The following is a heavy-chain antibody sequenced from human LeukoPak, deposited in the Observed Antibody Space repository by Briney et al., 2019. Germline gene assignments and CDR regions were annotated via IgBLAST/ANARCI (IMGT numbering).Heavy chain of an antibody. J-gene: IGHJ6*04. Sequence: GGSLRLSCAASGFTFISYAMIWVRQAPGKGLEWVSAISSSGGNTYYADSVKGRYTLSRDHSKHTLYMQMKRIRAEETAVYYCAKDEGTGLWFGELLWEGMHYYYGMGLWGKGTTVTVSS. D-gene: IGHD3-10*01. CDR3: AKDEGTGLWFGELLWEGMHYYYGMGL. CDR1: GFTFISYA. CDR2: ISSSGGNT. V-gene: IGHV3-23*01.